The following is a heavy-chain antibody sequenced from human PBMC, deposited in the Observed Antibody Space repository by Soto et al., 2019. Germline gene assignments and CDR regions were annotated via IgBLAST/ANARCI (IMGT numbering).Heavy chain of an antibody. CDR1: GYTFTNFG. CDR2: ISAYNGNT. J-gene: IGHJ3*02. V-gene: IGHV1-18*01. Sequence: ASVKVSCKASGYTFTNFGISWVRQAPGQGLEWMGWISAYNGNTNYADSVKGRFTISRDNSKNTLYLQMNSLRAEDTAVYYCARDQAVAGTVWAFDIWGQGTMVTVSS. D-gene: IGHD6-19*01. CDR3: ARDQAVAGTVWAFDI.